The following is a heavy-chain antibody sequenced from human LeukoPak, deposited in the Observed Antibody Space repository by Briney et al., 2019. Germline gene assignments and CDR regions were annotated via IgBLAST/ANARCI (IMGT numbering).Heavy chain of an antibody. V-gene: IGHV3-23*01. J-gene: IGHJ4*02. CDR2: IFPSGGEI. CDR3: ATYRQVLLPFES. Sequence: GGSLRLSCAASGFTFSMFAMIWVRQPPGKGLEWVSSIFPSGGEIHYADSVRGRFTISRDNSKSTLSLQMNSLRAEDTAIYYCATYRQVLLPFESWGQGTLVTVSS. CDR1: GFTFSMFA. D-gene: IGHD2-8*02.